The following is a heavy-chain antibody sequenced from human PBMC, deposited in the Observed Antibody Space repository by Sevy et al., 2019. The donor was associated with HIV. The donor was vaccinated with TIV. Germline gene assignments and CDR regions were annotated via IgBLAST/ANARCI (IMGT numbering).Heavy chain of an antibody. D-gene: IGHD5-18*01. J-gene: IGHJ4*02. CDR1: GFTVNSNY. CDR2: RHSDDTT. Sequence: GGSLRLSCAASGFTVNSNYMTWVRRAPGKGLEGVSDRHSDDTTYDADSVKDRFTISSDNFKNTLYLHMSSLRAEDTAVYYSARGKSGYGYALNYWGQGTLVTVSS. V-gene: IGHV3-66*01. CDR3: ARGKSGYGYALNY.